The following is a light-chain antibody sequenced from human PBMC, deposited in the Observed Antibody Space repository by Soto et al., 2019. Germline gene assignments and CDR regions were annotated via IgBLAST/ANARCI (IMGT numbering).Light chain of an antibody. CDR3: QQSRNCPV. V-gene: IGKV1-39*01. CDR1: QIISIY. CDR2: GAS. Sequence: RKTEAPASRFPPVGDRVTVAPRASQIISIYLNWHQLTPGKAPNLLIYGASYLNGGVPRLIGRRCSRADFTLPIRRLDAADFAVSYCQQSRNCPVFRQGTRLEIK. J-gene: IGKJ5*01.